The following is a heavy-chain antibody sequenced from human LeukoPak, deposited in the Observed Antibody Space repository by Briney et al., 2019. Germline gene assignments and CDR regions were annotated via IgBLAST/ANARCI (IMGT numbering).Heavy chain of an antibody. V-gene: IGHV4-39*01. D-gene: IGHD3-10*01. J-gene: IGHJ4*02. Sequence: PSETLSLTCTVSGGSISGSSYYWGWIRQPPGKGLEWIGSIYYSGSTYYNPSLKSRVTISVDTSKNQFSLKLNSVTATDTAMYYCARHYGPWGQGTLVTVSS. CDR1: GGSISGSSYY. CDR2: IYYSGST. CDR3: ARHYGP.